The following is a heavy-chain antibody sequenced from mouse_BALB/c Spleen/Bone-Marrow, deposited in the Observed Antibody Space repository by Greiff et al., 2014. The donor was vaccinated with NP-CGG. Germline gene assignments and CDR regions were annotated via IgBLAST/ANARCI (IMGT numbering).Heavy chain of an antibody. Sequence: EVQLQQSGAELVKPGASVKLSCTASGFNIKDTYMHWVKQRPEQGLEWIGRIDPANGNTKYDPKFQGKATITADTSSNTAYLQLSSLTSEDTAVYYRATLTTVVDAMDYWGQGTSVTVSS. CDR3: ATLTTVVDAMDY. V-gene: IGHV14-3*02. CDR1: GFNIKDTY. CDR2: IDPANGNT. J-gene: IGHJ4*01. D-gene: IGHD1-1*01.